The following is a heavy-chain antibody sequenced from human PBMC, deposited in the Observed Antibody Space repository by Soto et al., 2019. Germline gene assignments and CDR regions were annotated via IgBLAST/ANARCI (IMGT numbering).Heavy chain of an antibody. CDR2: IIPILGIA. CDR1: GGTFSSYT. V-gene: IGHV1-69*02. CDR3: ARVRGYSSGWYAI. Sequence: QVQLVQSGAEVKKPGSSVKVSCKASGGTFSSYTINWVRQAPGQGLEWMGRIIPILGIANYAQKFQGRVTITADKSTSTAYMELSSLRSEDTVVYYCARVRGYSSGWYAIWGQGTMVTVSS. D-gene: IGHD6-19*01. J-gene: IGHJ3*02.